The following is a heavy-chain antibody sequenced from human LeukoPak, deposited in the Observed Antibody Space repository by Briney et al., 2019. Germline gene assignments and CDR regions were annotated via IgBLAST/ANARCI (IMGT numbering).Heavy chain of an antibody. V-gene: IGHV1-3*01. Sequence: GASVKVSCKASGYTFSNYAMHWVRQAPGQRLEWMGWINAGNGNTKYSQKFQGRVTITRDTSASTAYMELSSLRSGDTAVYYCARVPTVTNWFDPWGQGTLVTVSS. CDR1: GYTFSNYA. J-gene: IGHJ5*02. CDR2: INAGNGNT. D-gene: IGHD4-17*01. CDR3: ARVPTVTNWFDP.